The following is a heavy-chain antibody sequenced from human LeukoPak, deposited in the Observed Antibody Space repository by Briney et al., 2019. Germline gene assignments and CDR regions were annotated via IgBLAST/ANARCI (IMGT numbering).Heavy chain of an antibody. Sequence: KASQTLSLTCTVSGRSISSGDYYWSWIRQPPGKGLEWIGYIYYSGSTYYNPSLKSRVTISVDTSKNQFSLKLSSVTAADTAVYYCARGVPFYCSGGSCYTILYYFDYWGQGTLVTVSS. CDR1: GRSISSGDYY. J-gene: IGHJ4*02. CDR2: IYYSGST. CDR3: ARGVPFYCSGGSCYTILYYFDY. D-gene: IGHD2-15*01. V-gene: IGHV4-30-4*08.